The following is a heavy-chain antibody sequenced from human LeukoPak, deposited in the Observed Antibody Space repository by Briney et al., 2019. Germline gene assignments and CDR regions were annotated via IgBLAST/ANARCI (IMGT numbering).Heavy chain of an antibody. CDR2: IKQDGSEK. CDR1: GFTFSRYW. Sequence: PGGSLRLSCAASGFTFSRYWMSWVRQAPGKGLEWVANIKQDGSEKYYLDSVKGRFTISRDNAKNSLYLQMNSLRAEDTAVYYCAREGVYDYGDFNWFDPWGQGTLVTVSS. J-gene: IGHJ5*02. D-gene: IGHD4-17*01. CDR3: AREGVYDYGDFNWFDP. V-gene: IGHV3-7*05.